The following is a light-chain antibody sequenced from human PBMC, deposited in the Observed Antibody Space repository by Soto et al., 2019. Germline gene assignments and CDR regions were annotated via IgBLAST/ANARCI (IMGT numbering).Light chain of an antibody. CDR1: QSVSSY. J-gene: IGKJ1*01. CDR2: DAS. Sequence: EIVLTQSPATLSLSPGERATLSCRASQSVSSYLAWYQQKPGQAPRLLIYDASNRATRIPARFSGSGSGTDFTLTLSSLEPDDFAAYYCQQRSNWPPWTFGQGTKVEIK. CDR3: QQRSNWPPWT. V-gene: IGKV3-11*01.